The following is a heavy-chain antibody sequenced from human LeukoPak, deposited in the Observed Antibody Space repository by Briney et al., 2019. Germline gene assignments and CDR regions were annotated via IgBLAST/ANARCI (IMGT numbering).Heavy chain of an antibody. V-gene: IGHV4-4*07. D-gene: IGHD6-19*01. CDR2: IYTSGST. CDR3: ARFIAVAGINWYFDL. CDR1: GGSISSYY. Sequence: PSETLSLTCTVSGGSISSYYWSWIRQPAGKGLEWIGRIYTSGSTNYNPSLKSRVTMSVDTSKNQFSLKLSSVTAADTAVYHCARFIAVAGINWYFDLWGRGTLVTVSS. J-gene: IGHJ2*01.